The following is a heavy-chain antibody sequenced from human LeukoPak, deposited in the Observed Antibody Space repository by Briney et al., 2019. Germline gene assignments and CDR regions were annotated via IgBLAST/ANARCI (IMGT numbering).Heavy chain of an antibody. J-gene: IGHJ4*02. CDR1: GFTFSSYW. D-gene: IGHD4-17*01. CDR3: ARENDYGDHEDY. V-gene: IGHV3-7*01. Sequence: PGGSLRLSCAASGFTFSSYWMSWVRQAPGKGPEWVANIKQDGSEKYYVDSVKVRFTISRDNAKNSLYLQMNSLRAEDTAVYYCARENDYGDHEDYWGQGTLVTVSS. CDR2: IKQDGSEK.